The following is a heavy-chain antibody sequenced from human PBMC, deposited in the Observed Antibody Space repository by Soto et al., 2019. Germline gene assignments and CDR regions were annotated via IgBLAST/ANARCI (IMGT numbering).Heavy chain of an antibody. Sequence: QVQLVQSGAEVKKPGASVKVSCKASGDTFTSYGIIWVRQAPGQGLAWMRWISAYNGNTNYAQKRQGRVTMTTDKAKSTAYRDLRSLRSDETAVYYCASGGYGAYWGQGPLVTVSS. CDR1: GDTFTSYG. D-gene: IGHD3-10*01. CDR2: ISAYNGNT. CDR3: ASGGYGAY. V-gene: IGHV1-18*01. J-gene: IGHJ4*02.